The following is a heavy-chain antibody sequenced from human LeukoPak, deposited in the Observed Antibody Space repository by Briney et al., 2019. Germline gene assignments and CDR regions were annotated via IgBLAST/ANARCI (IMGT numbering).Heavy chain of an antibody. CDR3: ARLYCSSTRCFNYMDV. J-gene: IGHJ6*03. CDR1: GGSISGYY. D-gene: IGHD2-2*01. Sequence: PSETLSLTRTVSGGSISGYYWSWIRQPAGRGLEWIGHIYTSGSSNYNPSLRSRVTMSVDTSKNQFSLKLSSVTAADKAVYYCARLYCSSTRCFNYMDVWGKGTTVSVSS. V-gene: IGHV4-4*07. CDR2: IYTSGSS.